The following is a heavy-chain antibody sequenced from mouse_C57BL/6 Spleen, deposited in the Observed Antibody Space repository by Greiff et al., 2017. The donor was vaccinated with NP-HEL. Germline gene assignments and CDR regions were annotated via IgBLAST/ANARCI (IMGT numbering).Heavy chain of an antibody. Sequence: EVQLQESGPGMVKPSQSLSLTCTVTGYSITSGYDWHWIRHFPGNKLEWMGYISYSGSTNYNPSLKSRISITHDTSKNHFFLKLNSVTTEDTATYYCARGYDYDEDYAMDYWGQGTSVTVSS. CDR3: ARGYDYDEDYAMDY. J-gene: IGHJ4*01. CDR2: ISYSGST. D-gene: IGHD2-4*01. CDR1: GYSITSGYD. V-gene: IGHV3-1*01.